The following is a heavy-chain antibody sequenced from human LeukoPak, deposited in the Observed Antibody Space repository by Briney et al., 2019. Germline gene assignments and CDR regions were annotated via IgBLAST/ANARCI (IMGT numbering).Heavy chain of an antibody. CDR3: ARDGYYYDSSGYSKYYFDY. Sequence: PSETLSLTCTVSGGSISSSSYYWRWIRQPPGKGLEWIGSIYYSGSTYYNPSLKSRVTISVDTSKNQFSLKLSSVTAADTAVYYCARDGYYYDSSGYSKYYFDYWGQGTLVTVSS. D-gene: IGHD3-22*01. J-gene: IGHJ4*02. V-gene: IGHV4-39*07. CDR1: GGSISSSSYY. CDR2: IYYSGST.